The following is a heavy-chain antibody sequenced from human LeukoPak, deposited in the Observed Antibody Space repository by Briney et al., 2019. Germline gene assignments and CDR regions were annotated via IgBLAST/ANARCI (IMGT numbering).Heavy chain of an antibody. Sequence: SETLSLTCAVYGGSFSGYYWSWIRQPPGKGLEWIGEINHSGSTNYNPSLKSRVTISVDTSKNQFSLKLSSVTAADTAVYYCARRYSSSYQYYFDYWGQGTLVTVSS. CDR3: ARRYSSSYQYYFDY. D-gene: IGHD6-6*01. J-gene: IGHJ4*02. CDR2: INHSGST. V-gene: IGHV4-34*01. CDR1: GGSFSGYY.